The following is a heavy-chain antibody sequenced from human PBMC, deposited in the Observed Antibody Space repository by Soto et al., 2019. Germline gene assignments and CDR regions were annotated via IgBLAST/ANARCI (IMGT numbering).Heavy chain of an antibody. CDR2: IWYDGSNK. CDR3: ARGAGIAVAGTDY. D-gene: IGHD6-19*01. CDR1: GVTFSSYG. V-gene: IGHV3-33*01. J-gene: IGHJ4*02. Sequence: QVQLVESGGGVVQPGRSLRLSCAASGVTFSSYGMHWVRQAPGKGLEWVVVIWYDGSNKYYADAVKGRFTISRDNSKNTLYLQMNSLRAEDTAVYYCARGAGIAVAGTDYWGQGTLVTVSS.